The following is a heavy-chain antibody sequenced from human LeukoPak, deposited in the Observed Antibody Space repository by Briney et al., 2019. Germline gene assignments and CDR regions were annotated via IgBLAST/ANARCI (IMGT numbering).Heavy chain of an antibody. Sequence: SETLSLTCTVSGGSISSYYWSWIRQPAGKGLEWIGRIYTSGSTNYNPSLKSRVTMSVDTSKNQFSLKLSSVTAVDTAVYYCARDYSNYGGYYYYYYMDVWGKGTTVTVSS. CDR3: ARDYSNYGGYYYYYYMDV. D-gene: IGHD4-11*01. V-gene: IGHV4-4*07. CDR2: IYTSGST. CDR1: GGSISSYY. J-gene: IGHJ6*03.